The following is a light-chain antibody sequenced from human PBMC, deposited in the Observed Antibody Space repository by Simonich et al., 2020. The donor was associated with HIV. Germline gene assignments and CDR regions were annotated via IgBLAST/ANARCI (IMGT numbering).Light chain of an antibody. CDR1: QSVLYSSNNKNY. Sequence: DIVMTQSPDSLAVSLGERATINCKSSQSVLYSSNNKNYLAWYQQKPGPPPKLLIYWASTRESGVPDRFSGSGSGTDFTLTISSLQAEDVAVYYCQQYYSAPVTFGPGTKVDMK. CDR2: WAS. J-gene: IGKJ3*01. V-gene: IGKV4-1*01. CDR3: QQYYSAPVT.